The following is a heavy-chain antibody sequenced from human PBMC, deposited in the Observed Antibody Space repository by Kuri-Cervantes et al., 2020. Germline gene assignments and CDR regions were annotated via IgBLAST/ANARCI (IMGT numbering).Heavy chain of an antibody. CDR2: ISGSGGST. V-gene: IGHV3-23*01. J-gene: IGHJ6*02. CDR1: GFTFSSYA. Sequence: GESLKISCAASGFTFSSYAMSWVRQAPGKGLGWVSAISGSGGSTYYADSVKGRFTISRDNSKNTLYLQMNSLRAEDTAVYYCAKTSPGPYDFWSGYSRGGYYYYGMDVWGQGTTVTVSS. D-gene: IGHD3-3*01. CDR3: AKTSPGPYDFWSGYSRGGYYYYGMDV.